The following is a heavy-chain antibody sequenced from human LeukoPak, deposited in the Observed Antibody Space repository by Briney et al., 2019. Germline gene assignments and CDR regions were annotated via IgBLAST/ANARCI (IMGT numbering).Heavy chain of an antibody. CDR3: AREFCSGGSCYDY. Sequence: GASGKVSCKASGGTFSSYAISWVLQAPGQGLEWRGGIIPILGIANYAQKFQGRVTITADKSTSTAYMELSSLRPEDTAVYYCAREFCSGGSCYDYWGQGTLVTVSS. D-gene: IGHD2-15*01. CDR1: GGTFSSYA. J-gene: IGHJ4*02. V-gene: IGHV1-69*04. CDR2: IIPILGIA.